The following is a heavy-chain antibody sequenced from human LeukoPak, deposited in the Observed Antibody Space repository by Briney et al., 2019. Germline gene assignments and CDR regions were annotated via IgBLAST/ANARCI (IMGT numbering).Heavy chain of an antibody. V-gene: IGHV3-7*01. Sequence: PGGSLRLSCAASGFTFTTYWMSWVRQAPGKGLEWVANIQQDGTEKYYVDSVKGRFTISRDNAKKSLYLQMNSLRAEDTAVYYCARMGYSSGWLGWGQGTLVTVSS. D-gene: IGHD6-19*01. CDR3: ARMGYSSGWLG. CDR1: GFTFTTYW. J-gene: IGHJ4*02. CDR2: IQQDGTEK.